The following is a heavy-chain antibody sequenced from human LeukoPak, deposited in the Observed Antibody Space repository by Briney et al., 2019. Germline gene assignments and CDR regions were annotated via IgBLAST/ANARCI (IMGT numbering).Heavy chain of an antibody. CDR3: ARDTGDSGSYYDY. Sequence: PGGSLRLSCAASGFTLSSYWMSWVRQAPGKGLEWVANIKQDGSEKHYVDSVKGRFTISRDNAKNSLYLQMNSLRAEDTALYYCARDTGDSGSYYDYWGQGTLVTVSS. CDR1: GFTLSSYW. D-gene: IGHD1-26*01. V-gene: IGHV3-7*03. CDR2: IKQDGSEK. J-gene: IGHJ4*02.